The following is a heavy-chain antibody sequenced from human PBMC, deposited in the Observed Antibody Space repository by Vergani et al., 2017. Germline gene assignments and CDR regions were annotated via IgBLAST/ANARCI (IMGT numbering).Heavy chain of an antibody. V-gene: IGHV1-2*02. CDR1: GYTFIDYY. J-gene: IGHJ5*01. Sequence: QVQLMESGAQVKKPGASVKVSCEASGYTFIDYYIHWIRQAPGQGFEWLGWVNPTTGGTHFAQKYQGRLTLTRDTSINTAYMGLSGLTSDDTAIYHCARGGSVGRIHGFDFWGQGTLVSVSS. D-gene: IGHD1-14*01. CDR3: ARGGSVGRIHGFDF. CDR2: VNPTTGGT.